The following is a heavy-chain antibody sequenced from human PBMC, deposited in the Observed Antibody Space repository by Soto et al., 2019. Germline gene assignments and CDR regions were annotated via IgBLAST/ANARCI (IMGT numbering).Heavy chain of an antibody. V-gene: IGHV1-24*01. CDR1: GYTLTELS. CDR2: FDPEDGET. CDR3: ATGPHDYGDKQPLYYYYYYMDV. D-gene: IGHD4-17*01. J-gene: IGHJ6*03. Sequence: ASVKVSCKVSGYTLTELSMHWVRQAPGKGLEWMGGFDPEDGETIYAQKFQGRVTMTEDTSTDTAYMELSSLRSEDTAVYYCATGPHDYGDKQPLYYYYYYMDVWGKGTTVTAP.